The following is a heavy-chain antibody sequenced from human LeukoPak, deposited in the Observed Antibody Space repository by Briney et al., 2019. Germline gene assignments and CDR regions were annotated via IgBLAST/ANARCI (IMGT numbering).Heavy chain of an antibody. Sequence: SETLSLTCTVSGGSISSGSYYWSWIRQPAGKGLEWIARSYTSGSTNYNPSLKSRVTISVDTSKNQFSLKLSSVTAADTAVYYCAREITYYYDSSGYYYYFDYWGQGTLVTVSS. CDR1: GGSISSGSYY. D-gene: IGHD3-22*01. CDR2: SYTSGST. V-gene: IGHV4-61*02. J-gene: IGHJ4*02. CDR3: AREITYYYDSSGYYYYFDY.